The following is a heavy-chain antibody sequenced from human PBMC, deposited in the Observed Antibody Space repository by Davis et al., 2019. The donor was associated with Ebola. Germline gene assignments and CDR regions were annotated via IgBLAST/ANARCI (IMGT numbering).Heavy chain of an antibody. CDR2: INHSGST. CDR1: GGSFSGYY. V-gene: IGHV4-34*01. D-gene: IGHD3-10*01. CDR3: ARDRPAAKGSYYGSGSTFYYYGMDV. Sequence: SETLSLTCAVYGGSFSGYYWSWIRQPPGKGLEWIGEINHSGSTNYNPSRKSRVTISVDTSKNQFPLKLSSVTAADTAVYYCARDRPAAKGSYYGSGSTFYYYGMDVWGQGTTVTVSS. J-gene: IGHJ6*02.